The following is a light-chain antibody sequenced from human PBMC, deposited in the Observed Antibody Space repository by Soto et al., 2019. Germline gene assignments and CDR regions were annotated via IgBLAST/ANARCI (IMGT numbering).Light chain of an antibody. J-gene: IGKJ4*01. V-gene: IGKV3-15*01. CDR1: QSVRSH. CDR3: QQYNDWPRT. CDR2: GAS. Sequence: EVVMTQSPATLSVSPGDRATLSCRASQSVRSHLAWYQQKPGQAPSLLIFGASTRATGVPARFSGREAGTEFTLTSSSLQSEDVAVYFCQQYNDWPRTFXGGTKVDIK.